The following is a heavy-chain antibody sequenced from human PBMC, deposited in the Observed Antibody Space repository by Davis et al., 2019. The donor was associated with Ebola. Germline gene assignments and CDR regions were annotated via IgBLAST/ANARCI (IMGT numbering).Heavy chain of an antibody. V-gene: IGHV1-8*01. CDR3: ARGIRAGDYREY. CDR2: MNPNSGNA. CDR1: GYMFTNYG. D-gene: IGHD4-17*01. Sequence: ASVKVSCKASGYMFTNYGISWMRQAPGQGLEWVGWMNPNSGNAAYARTLQGRVTMTRNTSITTAYMELSTLTSEDTAVYYCARGIRAGDYREYWGQGALVTVSS. J-gene: IGHJ4*02.